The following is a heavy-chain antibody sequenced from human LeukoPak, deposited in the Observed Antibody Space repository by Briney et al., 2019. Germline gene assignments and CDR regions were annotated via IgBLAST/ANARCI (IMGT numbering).Heavy chain of an antibody. CDR1: GGSISTYY. J-gene: IGHJ4*02. Sequence: PSETLSLTCTVSGGSISTYYRTWIRQPPGKGLEWIGYIYYTGNTKYNPSLKSRVTISLDTSRNQFSLNLNSVTAADTAVYYCARRVASRPMYGFGFWGQGTLVTVSS. CDR3: ARRVASRPMYGFGF. V-gene: IGHV4-59*01. D-gene: IGHD3-3*01. CDR2: IYYTGNT.